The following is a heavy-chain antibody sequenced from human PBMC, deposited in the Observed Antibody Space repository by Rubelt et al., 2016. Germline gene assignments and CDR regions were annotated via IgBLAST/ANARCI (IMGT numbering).Heavy chain of an antibody. CDR1: GFTFRSYG. J-gene: IGHJ3*02. V-gene: IGHV3-64*04. CDR2: ISSTGSTT. D-gene: IGHD2-2*01. Sequence: VQLVESGGGLVQPGGSLRLSCSASGFTFRSYGMHWVRQAPGEGLEYVSGISSTGSTTQYADSVKGRFTISRDNSKNTSYLQMNSLRAEDTALYYCARSRSTTRSDAFDIWGQGTMVTVSS. CDR3: ARSRSTTRSDAFDI.